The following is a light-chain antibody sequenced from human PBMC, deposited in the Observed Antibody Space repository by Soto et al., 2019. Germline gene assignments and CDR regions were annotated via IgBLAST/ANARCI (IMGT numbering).Light chain of an antibody. V-gene: IGKV3-20*01. J-gene: IGKJ4*01. CDR2: DAS. CDR3: QHYSTSPLT. Sequence: EIVLTQSPGTLSLSPGERATLSCRASQIISNSYLAWYQQKPGQAPRLLIYDASSRATGIPDRFSGSGSGTDFTLTISRLEPEDFAVYHCQHYSTSPLTFGGGTKVEIK. CDR1: QIISNSY.